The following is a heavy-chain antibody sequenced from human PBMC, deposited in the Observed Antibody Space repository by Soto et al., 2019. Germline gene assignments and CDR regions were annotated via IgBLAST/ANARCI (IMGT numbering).Heavy chain of an antibody. CDR3: SRDGGKYCSGGSCYYAY. V-gene: IGHV3-66*01. Sequence: GGSLRLSCAASGFTVSSNYMSWVRQAPGKGLEWVSVIYSGGSTYYADSVKGRFTISRDNSKNTLYLQMDSLRAEDAAVYYCSRDGGKYCSGGSCYYAYWGQGTLVTVSS. CDR1: GFTVSSNY. D-gene: IGHD2-15*01. CDR2: IYSGGST. J-gene: IGHJ4*02.